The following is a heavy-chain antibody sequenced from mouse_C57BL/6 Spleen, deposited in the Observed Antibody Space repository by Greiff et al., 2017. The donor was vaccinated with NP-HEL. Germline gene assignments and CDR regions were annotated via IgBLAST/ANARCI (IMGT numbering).Heavy chain of an antibody. CDR1: GYPFTDYH. CDR3: ARVGGYDVWFAY. D-gene: IGHD2-2*01. CDR2: INPNTGGS. J-gene: IGHJ3*01. V-gene: IGHV1-26*01. Sequence: VQLQQSGPELVKPGASVKISCKASGYPFTDYHLNWVKQSPGKSLEWIGDINPNTGGSSYKPKFKGQATGTVDKSSGTAYRELRSLTSEDSAVYYCARVGGYDVWFAYWGQGTLVTVSA.